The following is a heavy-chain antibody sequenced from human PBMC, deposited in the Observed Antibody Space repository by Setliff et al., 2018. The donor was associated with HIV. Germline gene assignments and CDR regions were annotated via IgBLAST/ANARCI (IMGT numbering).Heavy chain of an antibody. CDR1: GGSFSGYY. V-gene: IGHV4-34*01. D-gene: IGHD5-12*01. CDR3: ARVNEVATIIYYYYSMDV. J-gene: IGHJ6*03. CDR2: INHSGST. Sequence: SETLSLTCAVYGGSFSGYYWSWIRQPPGKGLEWIGEINHSGSTNYNPSLKSRVTISVDTSKNQFSLKLSSVTAADTAVYYCARVNEVATIIYYYYSMDVWGKGTTVTVS.